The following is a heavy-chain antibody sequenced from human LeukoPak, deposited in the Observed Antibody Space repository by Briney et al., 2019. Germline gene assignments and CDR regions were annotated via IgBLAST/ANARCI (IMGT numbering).Heavy chain of an antibody. CDR1: GGSVSSGSYY. V-gene: IGHV4-39*07. Sequence: SETVSLTCTVSGGSVSSGSYYWGWIRQPPGKGLEWIGNIYYSGSTYYNPSLKSRFTISVETSKNQFSLKLSSVTAADTAVYYCARDGRFPPEVLPRYFDYWGQGTLVTVSS. J-gene: IGHJ4*02. CDR2: IYYSGST. D-gene: IGHD1-26*01. CDR3: ARDGRFPPEVLPRYFDY.